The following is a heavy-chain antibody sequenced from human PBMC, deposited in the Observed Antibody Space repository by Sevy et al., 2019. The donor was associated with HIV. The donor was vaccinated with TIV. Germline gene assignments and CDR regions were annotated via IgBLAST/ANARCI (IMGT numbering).Heavy chain of an antibody. CDR1: GFTFSDYF. V-gene: IGHV3-11*01. D-gene: IGHD2-15*01. J-gene: IGHJ4*02. CDR3: AAGVGAAPGDY. CDR2: ISGSGITT. Sequence: GGSLRLSCAASGFTFSDYFMTWIRQAPGKGLEWVSHISGSGITTYYADSVKGRFIVSRDNAKNSLYLQMNSLRAEDTAVFYCAAGVGAAPGDYWGQGILVTVSS.